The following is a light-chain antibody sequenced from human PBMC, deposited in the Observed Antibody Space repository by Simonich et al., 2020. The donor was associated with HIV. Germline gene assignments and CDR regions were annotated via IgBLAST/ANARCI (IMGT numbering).Light chain of an antibody. V-gene: IGKV1-12*01. CDR2: AAS. J-gene: IGKJ1*01. CDR3: QQAIGFPRT. Sequence: DIQMTQSPSSVSASVGDRVTITCRASQGISSWLAWYQHKPGKAPKLLMYAASTWQSGVPSMFSGSGSGTKFTLTITSLQPEDFATYYCQQAIGFPRTFGQGTKVEVK. CDR1: QGISSW.